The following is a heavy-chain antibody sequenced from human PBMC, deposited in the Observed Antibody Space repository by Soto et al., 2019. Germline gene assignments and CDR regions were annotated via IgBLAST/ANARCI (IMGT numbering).Heavy chain of an antibody. Sequence: ASVKVSCKASGYTFTGYYMHWVRQAPGQGLEWMGWINPNSGGTNYAQKFQGRNTMTRDKYISTAYMELSRLRYDDTAVYYCTRDLRFSSSYYYGMDVWGQGTTVTVSS. D-gene: IGHD6-6*01. CDR2: INPNSGGT. CDR1: GYTFTGYY. J-gene: IGHJ6*02. CDR3: TRDLRFSSSYYYGMDV. V-gene: IGHV1-2*02.